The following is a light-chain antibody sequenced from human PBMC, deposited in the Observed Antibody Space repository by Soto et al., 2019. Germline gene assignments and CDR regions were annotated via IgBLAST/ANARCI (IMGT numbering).Light chain of an antibody. CDR1: QTVSNNF. J-gene: IGKJ4*01. CDR3: RQYGRSREFA. CDR2: GAS. V-gene: IGKV3-20*01. Sequence: QSPGQRSMSTWKNRTRFWWGIQTVSNNFLAWYQEKPGRGPRLLIYGASTRATGIPDRFSGSGSGTDFSLTVIRLDPEDFAVYYCRQYGRSREFAVGGGTKVDI.